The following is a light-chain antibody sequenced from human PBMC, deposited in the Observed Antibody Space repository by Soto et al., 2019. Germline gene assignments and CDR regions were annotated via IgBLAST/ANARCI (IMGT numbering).Light chain of an antibody. CDR3: QQSYSSPQT. Sequence: DFQGTQSPSSLSASVGDIVTITCRASQSISRSLNWYQQRPGKAPNLLIYSSSSLQSGVPSRFSGSGSGTDFALTITSLQVEDFATYYCQQSYSSPQTFGQGTKVDI. CDR2: SSS. V-gene: IGKV1-39*01. CDR1: QSISRS. J-gene: IGKJ1*01.